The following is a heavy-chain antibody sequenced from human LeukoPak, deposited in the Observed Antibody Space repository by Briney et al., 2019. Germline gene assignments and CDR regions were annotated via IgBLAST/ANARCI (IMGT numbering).Heavy chain of an antibody. J-gene: IGHJ3*02. CDR3: IKGGSRTRDFDAFDI. V-gene: IGHV3-66*01. CDR1: GFTVSSNH. D-gene: IGHD1-14*01. CDR2: INSGANT. Sequence: GGSLRLSCAASGFTVSSNHMSWVRQAPGKGLEWVSVINSGANTYYADSVKGRFTISRDNSKNTLYLQMNSLRAEDTAVYFCIKGGSRTRDFDAFDIWGQGTMVTVSS.